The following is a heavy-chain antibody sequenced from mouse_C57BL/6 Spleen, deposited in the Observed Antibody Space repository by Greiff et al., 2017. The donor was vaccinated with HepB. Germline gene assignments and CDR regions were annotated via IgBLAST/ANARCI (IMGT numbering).Heavy chain of an antibody. CDR2: IYPGDGDT. J-gene: IGHJ2*01. CDR3: ARSESGFNYYGSSYDYFDY. D-gene: IGHD1-1*01. Sequence: VQLQQSGPELVKPGASVKISCKASGYAFSSSWMNWVKQRPGKGLEWIGRIYPGDGDTNYNGKFKGKATLTADKSSSTAYMQLSSLTSEDSAVYFCARSESGFNYYGSSYDYFDYWGQGTTLTVSS. CDR1: GYAFSSSW. V-gene: IGHV1-82*01.